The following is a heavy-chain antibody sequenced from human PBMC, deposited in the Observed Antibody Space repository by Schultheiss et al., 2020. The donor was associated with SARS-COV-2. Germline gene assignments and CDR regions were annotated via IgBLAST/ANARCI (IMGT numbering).Heavy chain of an antibody. Sequence: SETLSLTCTVSGGSISSYYWSWIRQPPGKGLEWIGEINHSGSTNYNPSLKSRVTISVDTSKNQFSLKLSSVTAADTAVYYCARGRGYYYYGMDVWGQGTTVTVSS. V-gene: IGHV4-34*01. CDR1: GGSISSYY. J-gene: IGHJ6*02. CDR3: ARGRGYYYYGMDV. CDR2: INHSGST.